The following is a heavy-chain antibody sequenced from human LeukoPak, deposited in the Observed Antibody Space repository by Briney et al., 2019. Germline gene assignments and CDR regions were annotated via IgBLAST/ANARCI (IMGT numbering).Heavy chain of an antibody. CDR1: GFTFSSYG. Sequence: PGRSLRLSCAASGFTFSSYGMHWVRQAPGKGLEWVAVISYDGSNKYYADSVKGRFTISRDNSKNTLYLQMNSLGAEDTAVYYCARDRGTAMVLYYFDYWGQGTLVTVSS. D-gene: IGHD5-18*01. CDR3: ARDRGTAMVLYYFDY. J-gene: IGHJ4*02. CDR2: ISYDGSNK. V-gene: IGHV3-30*03.